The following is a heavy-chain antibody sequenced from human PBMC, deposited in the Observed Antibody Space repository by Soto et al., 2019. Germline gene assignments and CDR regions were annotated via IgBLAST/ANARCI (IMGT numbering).Heavy chain of an antibody. D-gene: IGHD3-10*01. CDR1: GFTFSSYW. Sequence: EVQLVESGGGLVQPGGSLRLSCAASGFTFSSYWMSWVRQAPGKGLEWVANIKEDGSERYYVDSVKGRFTISRDNATNSLYLQMNSLRDEDTAVYYCARATGADKEDYWGQGTLVTVSS. CDR3: ARATGADKEDY. CDR2: IKEDGSER. J-gene: IGHJ4*02. V-gene: IGHV3-7*04.